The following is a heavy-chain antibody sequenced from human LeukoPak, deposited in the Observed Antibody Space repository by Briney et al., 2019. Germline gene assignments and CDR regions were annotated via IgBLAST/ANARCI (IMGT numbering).Heavy chain of an antibody. J-gene: IGHJ4*02. CDR2: INIGNGNT. V-gene: IGHV1-3*04. CDR3: ARRLGRSFDY. D-gene: IGHD2-21*01. Sequence: ASVKVSCKASGYTFINHAIHWVRQAPGQRLEWMGWINIGNGNTKYSQNFQGRITITRDASATTAYMDLSSLRSEDTAMYYCARRLGRSFDYWGQGTLVTVSS. CDR1: GYTFINHA.